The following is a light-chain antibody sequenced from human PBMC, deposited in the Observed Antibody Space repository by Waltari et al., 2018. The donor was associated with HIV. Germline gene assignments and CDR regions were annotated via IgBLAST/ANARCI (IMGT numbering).Light chain of an antibody. CDR2: YDV. CDR3: HVWDSVSDHVV. J-gene: IGLJ2*01. CDR1: NIGSKS. Sequence: SYVLTQPPSVSVAPGQTANISCIGDNIGSKSVHWYPQKPDRAPVLVIYYDVDRPSGIPGRFSGSNSGNTATLTISRVEAGDEADYYCHVWDSVSDHVVFGGGSKLTVL. V-gene: IGLV3-21*04.